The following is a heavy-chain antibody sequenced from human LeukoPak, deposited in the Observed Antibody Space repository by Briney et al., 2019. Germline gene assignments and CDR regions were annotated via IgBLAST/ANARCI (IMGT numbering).Heavy chain of an antibody. CDR1: GYTFTDYY. D-gene: IGHD5-18*01. Sequence: ASVKVSCKASGYTFTDYYPHWVRQAPGQGLEWMGWINPNSGGTNYAQKFQGRVTMTRDTSISTAYMELSRLRSDDTAVYYCARGAWAYSYGVGADYWGQGTLVTVSS. V-gene: IGHV1-2*02. CDR3: ARGAWAYSYGVGADY. CDR2: INPNSGGT. J-gene: IGHJ4*02.